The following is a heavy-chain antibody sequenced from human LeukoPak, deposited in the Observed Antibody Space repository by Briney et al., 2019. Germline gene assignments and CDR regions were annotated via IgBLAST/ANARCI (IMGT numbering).Heavy chain of an antibody. V-gene: IGHV1-18*01. CDR1: GYTFTSYG. D-gene: IGHD3-10*01. J-gene: IGHJ3*02. CDR2: ISAYNGNT. CDR3: ARDQAMVRGVIITGDAFDI. Sequence: ASVKVSCKASGYTFTSYGISWVRQDPGQGLEWMGWISAYNGNTNYAQKLQGRVTMTTDTSTSTAYMELRSLRSDDTAVYYCARDQAMVRGVIITGDAFDIWGQGTMVTVSS.